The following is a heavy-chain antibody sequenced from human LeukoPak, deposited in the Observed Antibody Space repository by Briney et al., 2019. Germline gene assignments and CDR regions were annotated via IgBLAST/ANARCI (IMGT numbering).Heavy chain of an antibody. D-gene: IGHD6-13*01. V-gene: IGHV1-2*02. J-gene: IGHJ4*02. CDR2: INPNSGGT. Sequence: ASVKVSCKXSGYTFTGYYMHWVRQAPRQGLEWMGWINPNSGGTNYSQKFQGRVTMTRDTSISTAYMELSRLRSDDTAVYYCAREPTAAAGTSDYWGQGTLVTVSS. CDR1: GYTFTGYY. CDR3: AREPTAAAGTSDY.